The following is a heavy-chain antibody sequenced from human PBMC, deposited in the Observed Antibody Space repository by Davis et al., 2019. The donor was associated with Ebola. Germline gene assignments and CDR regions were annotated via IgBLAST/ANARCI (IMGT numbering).Heavy chain of an antibody. CDR1: GGSISSGDYY. CDR2: IYYSGST. V-gene: IGHV4-30-4*01. J-gene: IGHJ5*02. Sequence: MPSETLSLTCTVSGGSISSGDYYWSWIRQPPGKGLEWIGYIYYSGSTYYNPSLKSRVTISVDTSKNQFSLKLSSVTAADTAVYYCARERRGCWFDPWGQGTLVTVSS. CDR3: ARERRGCWFDP.